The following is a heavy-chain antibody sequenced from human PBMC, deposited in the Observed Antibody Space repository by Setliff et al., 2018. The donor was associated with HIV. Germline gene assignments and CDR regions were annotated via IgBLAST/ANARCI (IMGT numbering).Heavy chain of an antibody. CDR2: MNPNSGNT. D-gene: IGHD6-13*01. CDR1: GYTFTSYD. J-gene: IGHJ3*02. V-gene: IGHV1-8*02. Sequence: GASVKVSCKASGYTFTSYDINWVRQATGQGLEWMGWMNPNSGNTGYAQMFQGRVTMTRNTSIATAYMELSNLRSEDTAVYYCARGRSRAKDALDIWGQGTMVTVSS. CDR3: ARGRSRAKDALDI.